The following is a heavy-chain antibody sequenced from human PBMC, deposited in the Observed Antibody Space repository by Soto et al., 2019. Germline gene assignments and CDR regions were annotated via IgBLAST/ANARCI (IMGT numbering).Heavy chain of an antibody. Sequence: QVQLLQSGTEVKKAGASVKVTCKASGYTFTGYYIHWLRQAPGQGLEWFGWLNPKSGDTKYAQKFQGRVTMTNDTSISTAYMELSRLGSDDTAVYYCARGDFDTTANFYAGWFDPWGQGTLVTVSS. D-gene: IGHD2-21*02. CDR3: ARGDFDTTANFYAGWFDP. V-gene: IGHV1-2*02. CDR2: LNPKSGDT. J-gene: IGHJ5*02. CDR1: GYTFTGYY.